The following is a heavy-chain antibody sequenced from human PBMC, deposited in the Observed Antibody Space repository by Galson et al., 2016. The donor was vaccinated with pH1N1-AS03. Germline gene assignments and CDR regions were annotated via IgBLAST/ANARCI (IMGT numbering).Heavy chain of an antibody. CDR1: GYSISSGYY. V-gene: IGHV4-38-2*01. D-gene: IGHD3-3*01. Sequence: LSLTCAVSGYSISSGYYWGWIRQPPGKGLEWIGSIYHSESTYYNPSLMSRVTISVDTSKNRFSLKVTSVTAADTAVYYCARVGKYFDFWSGYSDFDYWGQGTLVTVSS. CDR3: ARVGKYFDFWSGYSDFDY. J-gene: IGHJ4*02. CDR2: IYHSEST.